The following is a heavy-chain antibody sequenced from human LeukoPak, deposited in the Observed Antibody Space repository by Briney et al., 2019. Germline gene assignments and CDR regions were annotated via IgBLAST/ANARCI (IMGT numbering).Heavy chain of an antibody. D-gene: IGHD3-3*01. Sequence: PGGSLRLSCAASGFTFSSYSMNWVRQAPGKGLEWVSYISSSSSTIYYADSVKGRSTISRDNAKNSLYLQMNSLRAEDTAVYYCATYYDFWSGYSRSYYFDYWGQGTLVTVSS. J-gene: IGHJ4*02. CDR2: ISSSSSTI. V-gene: IGHV3-48*01. CDR3: ATYYDFWSGYSRSYYFDY. CDR1: GFTFSSYS.